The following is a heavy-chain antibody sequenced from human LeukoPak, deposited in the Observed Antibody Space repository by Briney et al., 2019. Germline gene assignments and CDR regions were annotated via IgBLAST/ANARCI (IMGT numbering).Heavy chain of an antibody. D-gene: IGHD7-27*01. CDR2: IKQDGSEK. V-gene: IGHV3-7*01. Sequence: GGSLRLSCAASGFTLSSYWMSWVRPAPGKWLEWVANIKQDGSEKYYVDSVKGRFTISRDNAKNSLYLQMNSLRAEDTAVYYCARALLGAFDIWGQGTMVTVSS. CDR3: ARALLGAFDI. CDR1: GFTLSSYW. J-gene: IGHJ3*02.